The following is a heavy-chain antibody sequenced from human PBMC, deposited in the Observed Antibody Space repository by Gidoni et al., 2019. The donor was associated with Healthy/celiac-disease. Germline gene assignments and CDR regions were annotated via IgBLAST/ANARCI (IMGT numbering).Heavy chain of an antibody. CDR1: GFTFSSYA. V-gene: IGHV3-64D*06. CDR2: ISSNGGST. Sequence: AQLVESGGGLVQPGRSVRLSCSSSGFTFSSYAMHWVRQAPGKGLEYVSAISSNGGSTYYADSVKGRFTISRDNSKNTLYLQMSSLRAEDTAVYYCVRIAATLTSWGQGTLVTVSS. CDR3: VRIAATLTS. D-gene: IGHD6-13*01. J-gene: IGHJ4*02.